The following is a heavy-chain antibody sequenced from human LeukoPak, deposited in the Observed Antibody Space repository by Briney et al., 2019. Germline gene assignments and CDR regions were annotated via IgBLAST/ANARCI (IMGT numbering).Heavy chain of an antibody. V-gene: IGHV3-7*01. CDR3: AADGYSSPFDH. J-gene: IGHJ4*02. Sequence: ETLSLTCTVSGGSISSYYWSWIRQPPGKGLEWVANIKKDGSEKYYVDSVRGRFTISRDNAKNSLYLQMNSLRAEDTAVYYCAADGYSSPFDHWGQGTLVTVSS. D-gene: IGHD5-24*01. CDR1: GGSISSYY. CDR2: IKKDGSEK.